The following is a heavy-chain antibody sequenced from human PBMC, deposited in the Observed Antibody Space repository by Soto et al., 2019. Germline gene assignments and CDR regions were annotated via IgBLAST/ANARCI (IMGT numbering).Heavy chain of an antibody. J-gene: IGHJ5*02. CDR1: GGSFRNYY. Sequence: SEPLSLTCGVHGGSFRNYYWIWVRQPPGKGLEWIGEVNHSGEATYNPPLQSLLTISLNTSNNQFSLKMTSVTAADTARYFCTRAVRFTRSWFDPWGQGTQVTVSS. CDR3: TRAVRFTRSWFDP. D-gene: IGHD6-19*01. CDR2: VNHSGEA. V-gene: IGHV4-34*01.